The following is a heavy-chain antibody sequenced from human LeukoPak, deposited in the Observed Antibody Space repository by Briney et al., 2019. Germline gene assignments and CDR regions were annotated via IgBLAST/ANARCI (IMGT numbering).Heavy chain of an antibody. Sequence: ASVKVSCKACGYTFTSYGISCVRQGPGQGLEWMGRISAYNGNTNYAQKLQGRVTMTTDTSTSTAYMELRSLRSDDTAVYYCARDRRWLQLDAFDIWGQGTMVTVSS. V-gene: IGHV1-18*01. D-gene: IGHD5-24*01. CDR2: ISAYNGNT. J-gene: IGHJ3*02. CDR1: GYTFTSYG. CDR3: ARDRRWLQLDAFDI.